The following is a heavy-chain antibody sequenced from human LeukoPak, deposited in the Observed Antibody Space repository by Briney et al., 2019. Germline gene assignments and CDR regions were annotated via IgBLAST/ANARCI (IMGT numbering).Heavy chain of an antibody. Sequence: ASVKVSCKASGYTFTGYYIHWVRQAPGQGPEWMGWTNPNTGGTNDALKFQGGVTMTSDTSTNTAYMELRNLRSDDTAVYYCARSGGYSSSSDFDYWGQGTLVTVSS. J-gene: IGHJ4*02. CDR3: ARSGGYSSSSDFDY. CDR2: TNPNTGGT. V-gene: IGHV1-2*02. CDR1: GYTFTGYY. D-gene: IGHD6-6*01.